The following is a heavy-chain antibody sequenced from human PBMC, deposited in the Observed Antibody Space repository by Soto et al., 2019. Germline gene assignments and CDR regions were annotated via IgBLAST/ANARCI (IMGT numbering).Heavy chain of an antibody. CDR2: INPKSGGT. Sequence: ASVKVSCKASGYSFTDYHIHWVRQAPGQGLEWLGRINPKSGGTSTAQKFQGWVTMTRDRSVSTVYMELTRLRSDDTAVYFCARGHSTDCSNGVCSFFYNHEMDVWGQGTTVTVSS. D-gene: IGHD2-8*01. V-gene: IGHV1-2*04. CDR3: ARGHSTDCSNGVCSFFYNHEMDV. J-gene: IGHJ6*02. CDR1: GYSFTDYH.